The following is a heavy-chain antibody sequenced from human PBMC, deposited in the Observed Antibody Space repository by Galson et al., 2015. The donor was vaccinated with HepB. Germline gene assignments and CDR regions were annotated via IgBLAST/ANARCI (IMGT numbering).Heavy chain of an antibody. Sequence: SVKVSCKASGYTFTSYGISWVRQAPGQGLEWMGWISAYNGNTNYAQKLQGRVTMTTDTSTSTAYMELRSLRSDDTAVYYCARDRPYYDFWSPWFDPWGQGTLVTVSS. D-gene: IGHD3-3*01. CDR2: ISAYNGNT. CDR3: ARDRPYYDFWSPWFDP. V-gene: IGHV1-18*01. J-gene: IGHJ5*02. CDR1: GYTFTSYG.